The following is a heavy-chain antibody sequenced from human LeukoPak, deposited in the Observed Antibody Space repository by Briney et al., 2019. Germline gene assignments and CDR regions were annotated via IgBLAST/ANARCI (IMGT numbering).Heavy chain of an antibody. CDR3: ARGPPLTFDHTPEGYYHYYMDV. CDR2: IIPIFATT. Sequence: SVKVSCKTSGGTFSSFAIAWVRQAPGQGLEWMAGIIPIFATTNYAQKFQGRVSLTADESTGTVYMELSSLRYDDTAVYYCARGPPLTFDHTPEGYYHYYMDVWGDGTTVTISS. V-gene: IGHV1-69*13. J-gene: IGHJ6*03. CDR1: GGTFSSFA. D-gene: IGHD1-14*01.